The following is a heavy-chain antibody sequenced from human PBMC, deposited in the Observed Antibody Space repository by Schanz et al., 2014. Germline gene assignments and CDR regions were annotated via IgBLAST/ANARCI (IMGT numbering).Heavy chain of an antibody. V-gene: IGHV3-9*02. CDR1: GFNSDDYA. J-gene: IGHJ4*02. CDR2: ISSRSSHI. D-gene: IGHD3-22*01. CDR3: AKDISDTSGKDDY. Sequence: EVQVVESGGGLVQPGGSLRLSCTASGFNSDDYAMHWVRQAPGKGLEWVSSISSRSSHIYYADSVKGRFTISRDNAKNTLYLQMNSLRVEDSAIYYCAKDISDTSGKDDYWGQGTLVTVSS.